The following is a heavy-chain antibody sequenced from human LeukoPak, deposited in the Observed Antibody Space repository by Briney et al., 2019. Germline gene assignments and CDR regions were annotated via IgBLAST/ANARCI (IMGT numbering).Heavy chain of an antibody. CDR1: GGSISSYY. CDR3: ARAPGYYGSGSYPNYYYYYYMDV. J-gene: IGHJ6*03. Sequence: PSETLSLTCTVSGGSISSYYWSWLRQPPGKGLEWIGYIYYSGSTNYNPSLKSRVTIAVDTSKNQFSLKLSSVTAADTAVYYCARAPGYYGSGSYPNYYYYYYMDVWGKGTTVTVSS. V-gene: IGHV4-59*01. D-gene: IGHD3-10*01. CDR2: IYYSGST.